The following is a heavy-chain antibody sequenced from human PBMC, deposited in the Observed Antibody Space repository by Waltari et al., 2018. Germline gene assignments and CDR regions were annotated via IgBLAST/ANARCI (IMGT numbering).Heavy chain of an antibody. J-gene: IGHJ4*02. CDR2: INPNTGGT. CDR3: ARGWVTTSPGLLDY. CDR1: GYTRTTYS. V-gene: IGHV1-2*02. Sequence: VQSGAEVKDPGASVKVSCQASGYTRTTYSIPWVRQAPGQGLEWMASINPNTGGTDFAQKFQGRVTMTRDTSISTAYMELTSLISDDTAVYYCARGWVTTSPGLLDYWGQGTLVTVSS. D-gene: IGHD4-17*01.